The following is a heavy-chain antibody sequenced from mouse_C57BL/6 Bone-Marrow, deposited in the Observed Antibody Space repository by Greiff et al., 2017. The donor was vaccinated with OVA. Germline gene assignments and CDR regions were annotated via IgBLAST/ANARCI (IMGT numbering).Heavy chain of an antibody. CDR3: ARRSTVVAFYWYFDV. CDR2: IYPRSGNT. D-gene: IGHD1-1*01. J-gene: IGHJ1*03. Sequence: QVQLQQSGAELARPGASVKLSCKASGYTFTSYGISWVKQRTGQGLEWIGEIYPRSGNTYYNEKFKGKATLTADKSSSTAYMELRSLTSEDSAVYFCARRSTVVAFYWYFDVWGTGTTVTVSS. CDR1: GYTFTSYG. V-gene: IGHV1-81*01.